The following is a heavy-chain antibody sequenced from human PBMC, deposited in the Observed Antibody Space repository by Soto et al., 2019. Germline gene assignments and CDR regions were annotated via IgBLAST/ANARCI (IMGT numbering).Heavy chain of an antibody. CDR2: IYHTGNT. D-gene: IGHD3-22*01. V-gene: IGHV4-28*01. CDR1: GYSITHNDW. J-gene: IGHJ5*02. CDR3: ARNVGPDRYNWFDP. Sequence: PSETLSLTCAVSGYSITHNDWWGWLRQTPGKGLEWIGYIYHTGNTYYSPSLKGRVTMSADTSKNQFSLRLRSVTAVDTAVYYCARNVGPDRYNWFDPWGQGTLVTVSS.